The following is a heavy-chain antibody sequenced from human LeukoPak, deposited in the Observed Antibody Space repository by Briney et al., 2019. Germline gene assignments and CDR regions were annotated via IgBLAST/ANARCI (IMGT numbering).Heavy chain of an antibody. J-gene: IGHJ4*02. CDR2: ISAYNGNT. Sequence: ASVKVSCKASGYTFTSYGISWVRQAPGQGLEWMGWISAYNGNTNYAQKLQGRVTMTTDTSTSTAYMELRSLRSDDTAVYYCARLTMPGIAVAGSLGSFEDYWGQGTLVTVSS. CDR1: GYTFTSYG. D-gene: IGHD6-19*01. V-gene: IGHV1-18*01. CDR3: ARLTMPGIAVAGSLGSFEDY.